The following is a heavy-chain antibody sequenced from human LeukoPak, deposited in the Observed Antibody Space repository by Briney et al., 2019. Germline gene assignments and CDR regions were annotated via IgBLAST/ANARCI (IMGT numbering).Heavy chain of an antibody. D-gene: IGHD2-21*02. CDR2: IFYSGTT. CDR1: GGSISSYY. Sequence: PSETLSLTCTVSGGSISSYYWSWIRQPPGKGLEWIGFIFYSGTTNYNPSLKGRVTISVDTSKNQFSLKLSSVTAADTAVYYCARDFVVVTAILPDAFDIWGQGTMVTVSS. V-gene: IGHV4-59*12. CDR3: ARDFVVVTAILPDAFDI. J-gene: IGHJ3*02.